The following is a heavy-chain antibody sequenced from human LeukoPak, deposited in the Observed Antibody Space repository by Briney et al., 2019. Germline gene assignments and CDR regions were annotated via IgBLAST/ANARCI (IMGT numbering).Heavy chain of an antibody. V-gene: IGHV4-30-4*01. J-gene: IGHJ6*03. CDR3: ARGLGYSYGYYYYYYYMDV. CDR2: MYYSGST. D-gene: IGHD5-18*01. Sequence: SQTLSLTCTVSGGSISSGDYYWSWIRQPPGKGLEWIAYMYYSGSTYYNPSLKSRVTISVDTSKNQFSLKLSSVTAADTAVYYCARGLGYSYGYYYYYYYMDVWGKGTTVTVSS. CDR1: GGSISSGDYY.